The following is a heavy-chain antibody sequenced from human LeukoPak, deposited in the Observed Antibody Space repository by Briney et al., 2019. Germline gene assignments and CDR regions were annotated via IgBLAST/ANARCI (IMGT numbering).Heavy chain of an antibody. CDR1: GFMFDDYA. J-gene: IGHJ4*02. D-gene: IGHD5-24*01. CDR3: AREQFSHTSNFFDN. CDR2: ISGDAVSS. V-gene: IGHV3-43*02. Sequence: PGGSLRLSCAASGFMFDDYAMHWVRQVPGRGLEWVSLISGDAVSSFYADSVRGRFTISRDSNNTSLSLQMHSLTSEDTAFYYCAREQFSHTSNFFDNWGQGILVTVSS.